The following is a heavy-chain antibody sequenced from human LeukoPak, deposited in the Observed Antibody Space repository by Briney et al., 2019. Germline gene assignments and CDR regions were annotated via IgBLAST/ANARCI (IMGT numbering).Heavy chain of an antibody. Sequence: EASVKVSCTASGYTFTSYGISWVRQAPGQRLDWMGWISAYNGNTNYAQKLQGRATITTDTSTSTEYMELRSLRSDDTAVYYCARDGGGQTFDYWGQGTLVTVSS. CDR1: GYTFTSYG. CDR3: ARDGGGQTFDY. D-gene: IGHD3-16*01. CDR2: ISAYNGNT. V-gene: IGHV1-18*01. J-gene: IGHJ4*02.